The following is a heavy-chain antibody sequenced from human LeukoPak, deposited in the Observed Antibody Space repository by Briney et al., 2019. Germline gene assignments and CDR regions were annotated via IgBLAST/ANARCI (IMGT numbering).Heavy chain of an antibody. CDR2: IYYSGST. CDR1: GGSISSSSYY. Sequence: SETLSLTCTVSGGSISSSSYYWGWIRQPPGKGLEWIGSIYYSGSTYYNPSLKSRVTISVDTSKNQFSLKLSSMTAADTAVYYCARQLGYYDFWSGYYTGNYFDYWGQGTLVTVSS. D-gene: IGHD3-3*01. CDR3: ARQLGYYDFWSGYYTGNYFDY. V-gene: IGHV4-39*01. J-gene: IGHJ4*02.